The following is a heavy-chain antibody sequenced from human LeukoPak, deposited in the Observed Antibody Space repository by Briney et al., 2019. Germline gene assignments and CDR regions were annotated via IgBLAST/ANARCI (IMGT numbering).Heavy chain of an antibody. J-gene: IGHJ4*02. D-gene: IGHD2-21*02. CDR3: ARPDSYCGGDCYDPVDY. CDR2: ITTGDGNT. V-gene: IGHV3-21*01. CDR1: GFTFSSYT. Sequence: GGSLRLSCTASGFTFSSYTMTWVRQAPGKGLKWVSTITTGDGNTYYADSVKGRFTISRDNAKNSLYLQMNSLRAEDTAVYYCARPDSYCGGDCYDPVDYWGQGTLVTVSS.